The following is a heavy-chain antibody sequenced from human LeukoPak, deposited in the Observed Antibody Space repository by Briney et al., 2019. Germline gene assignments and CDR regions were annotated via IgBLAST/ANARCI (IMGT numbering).Heavy chain of an antibody. CDR3: AREYHKARLTAFDI. Sequence: PGGSLRLSCAASGFTFSSYSMNWVRQPPGKGLEWVSYISSSSSTIYYADSVKGRFTISIDNAKNSLYLQMNSLRAEDTAVYYCAREYHKARLTAFDIWGQGTMVTVSS. D-gene: IGHD3-9*01. V-gene: IGHV3-48*01. J-gene: IGHJ3*02. CDR2: ISSSSSTI. CDR1: GFTFSSYS.